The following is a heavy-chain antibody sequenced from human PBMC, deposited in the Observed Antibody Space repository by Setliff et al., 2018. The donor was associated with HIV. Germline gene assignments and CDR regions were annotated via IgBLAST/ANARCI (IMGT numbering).Heavy chain of an antibody. J-gene: IGHJ4*02. CDR2: INHRGST. CDR3: ARTFYDYVWGSYRLRTGFDY. D-gene: IGHD3-16*02. Sequence: SETLSLTCAVYGGSFSGYYWSWIRQPPGKGLEWIGEINHRGSTNYNPSLKSRVTISVDTSKNQFSLKLSSVTAADTAVYYCARTFYDYVWGSYRLRTGFDYWGQGTLVTVSS. CDR1: GGSFSGYY. V-gene: IGHV4-34*01.